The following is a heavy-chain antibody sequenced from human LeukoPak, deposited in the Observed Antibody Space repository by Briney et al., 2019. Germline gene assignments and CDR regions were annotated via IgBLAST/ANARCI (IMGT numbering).Heavy chain of an antibody. Sequence: ASVKVSCKASGYTFTSYGISWVRQAPGQGLEWMGWISAYNGNTNYAQKLQGRVTMTTDTSTSTAYMELRSLRSDDTAVYYCARDCVAARPKYYYYGMDVWGQGTTVTVSS. CDR2: ISAYNGNT. CDR1: GYTFTSYG. D-gene: IGHD6-6*01. V-gene: IGHV1-18*01. CDR3: ARDCVAARPKYYYYGMDV. J-gene: IGHJ6*02.